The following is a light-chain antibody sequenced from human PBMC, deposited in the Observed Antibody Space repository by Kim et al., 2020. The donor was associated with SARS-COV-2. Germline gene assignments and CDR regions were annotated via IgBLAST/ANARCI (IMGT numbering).Light chain of an antibody. Sequence: SLAPGARATLSCRASQSVRTYVAWYQQKPGQSPRLLIYGASNRATGIPARFSGSGSGTDFTLTISSLEPEDFAVYYCQQRGNWPTFGQGTRLEIK. CDR2: GAS. V-gene: IGKV3-11*01. CDR1: QSVRTY. CDR3: QQRGNWPT. J-gene: IGKJ5*01.